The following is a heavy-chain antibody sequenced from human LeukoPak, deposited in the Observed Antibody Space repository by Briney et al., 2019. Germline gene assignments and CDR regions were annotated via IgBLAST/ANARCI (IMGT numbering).Heavy chain of an antibody. D-gene: IGHD2-2*01. J-gene: IGHJ4*02. CDR3: ARRYCSSTSCTLDY. CDR1: GFTFSSYW. Sequence: PGGSLRLSCAASGFTFSSYWMHWVRQAPGKGLVWVSRIETDGSSTGYADSVKGRFTISRDNAKNTLYLQMNSLRAEDTAVYYCARRYCSSTSCTLDYWGQGALVTVSS. V-gene: IGHV3-74*01. CDR2: IETDGSST.